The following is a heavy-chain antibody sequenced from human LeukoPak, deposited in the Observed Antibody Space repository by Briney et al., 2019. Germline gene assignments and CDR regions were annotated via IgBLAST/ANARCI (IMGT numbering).Heavy chain of an antibody. Sequence: SETLSLTCTVSGGSISSSSYYWGWIRQPPGKGLEWIGNIHNSESTYYNPSLKSRVTMSVDTSKNQFSLKLSSVTAADTAVYYCARQVTFGYAFAYYFDYWGQGSLVTVSS. J-gene: IGHJ4*02. CDR2: IHNSEST. D-gene: IGHD5-18*01. V-gene: IGHV4-39*01. CDR1: GGSISSSSYY. CDR3: ARQVTFGYAFAYYFDY.